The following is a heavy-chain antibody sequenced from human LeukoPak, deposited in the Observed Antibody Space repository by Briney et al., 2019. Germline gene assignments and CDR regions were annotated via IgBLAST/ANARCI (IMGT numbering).Heavy chain of an antibody. CDR2: IKSKTDDGTT. J-gene: IGHJ6*03. D-gene: IGHD6-13*01. CDR3: TIEAGIRTNYYYYMDV. Sequence: PAGSLRLSCLAYAFTFRDHYMTWIRQAPGKGLEWVGRIKSKTDDGTTDYAAPVKRRSTISRGDSQTTLYLQMSRLTTEETAVYYCTIEAGIRTNYYYYMDVWGKGTTVTVSS. CDR1: AFTFRDHY. V-gene: IGHV3-15*01.